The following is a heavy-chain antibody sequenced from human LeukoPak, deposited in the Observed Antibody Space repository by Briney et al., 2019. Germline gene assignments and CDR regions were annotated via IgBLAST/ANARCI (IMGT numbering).Heavy chain of an antibody. Sequence: SETLSLTCAASGYSISSGYYWGWIRQPPGKGLEWMGSIFHSGSTYYNPSLQSRVTISVDTSKNQFSLKLSSVTAADTAVYYCARAGWTTLTYFDYWGQGTLLTVSS. V-gene: IGHV4-38-2*01. CDR2: IFHSGST. CDR3: ARAGWTTLTYFDY. J-gene: IGHJ4*02. D-gene: IGHD4-11*01. CDR1: GYSISSGYY.